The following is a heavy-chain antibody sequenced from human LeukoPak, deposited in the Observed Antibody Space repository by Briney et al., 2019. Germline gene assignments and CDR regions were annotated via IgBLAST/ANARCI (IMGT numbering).Heavy chain of an antibody. CDR1: GGSFASGGYY. CDR2: IYHSGTS. J-gene: IGHJ3*02. D-gene: IGHD6-6*01. CDR3: ARGSMALIRAFDI. V-gene: IGHV4-30-2*01. Sequence: SETLSLTCTVSGGSFASGGYYWSWIRQPPGKGLEWIGYIYHSGTSYYNPSLKSRVTISVDRSKDQFSLKLTSVTAADAAVYYCARGSMALIRAFDIWGQGTRVTVSS.